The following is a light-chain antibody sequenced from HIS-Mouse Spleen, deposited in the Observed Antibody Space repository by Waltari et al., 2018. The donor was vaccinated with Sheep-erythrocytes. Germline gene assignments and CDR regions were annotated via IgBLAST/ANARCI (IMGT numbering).Light chain of an antibody. V-gene: IGLV2-11*01. J-gene: IGLJ1*01. Sequence: QSALTQPRSVSGSPGQSVTISCTGTSSDVGGYNYVSWYQQHPGKAPKLMIYDVSNRLSGVPDRFSGSKSGNTSSLTISGLQAEDEADYYCCSYAGSYNHVFATGTKVTVL. CDR3: CSYAGSYNHV. CDR2: DVS. CDR1: SSDVGGYNY.